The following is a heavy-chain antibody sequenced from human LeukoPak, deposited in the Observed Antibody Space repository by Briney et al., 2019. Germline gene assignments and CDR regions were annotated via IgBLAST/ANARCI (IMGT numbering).Heavy chain of an antibody. CDR2: IAYDGSYK. CDR1: GFTSSIYP. D-gene: IGHD2-8*01. Sequence: GRSLRLSCAASGFTSSIYPMHWVRQAPGKGLEWVAVIAYDGSYKYYADSVKGRFTISRDNSKNTLYLQMNSLRAEDTAVYYCAKDPDCTSGVCYTFFDYWGQGTLVTVSS. CDR3: AKDPDCTSGVCYTFFDY. J-gene: IGHJ4*02. V-gene: IGHV3-30*04.